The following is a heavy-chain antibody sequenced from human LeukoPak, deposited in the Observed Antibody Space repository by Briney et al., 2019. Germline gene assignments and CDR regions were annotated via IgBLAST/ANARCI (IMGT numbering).Heavy chain of an antibody. CDR1: GFTFSSYG. D-gene: IGHD3-10*01. V-gene: IGHV3-30*18. Sequence: PGGSLRLSCAASGFTFSSYGMHWVRQAPGKGLEWVAVISYDGSNKYYADSVKGRFTISRDNSKNTLYLQMNSLRAEDTAVYYCAKDLTGMVRGEGALDYWGQGTLVTVSS. CDR2: ISYDGSNK. J-gene: IGHJ4*02. CDR3: AKDLTGMVRGEGALDY.